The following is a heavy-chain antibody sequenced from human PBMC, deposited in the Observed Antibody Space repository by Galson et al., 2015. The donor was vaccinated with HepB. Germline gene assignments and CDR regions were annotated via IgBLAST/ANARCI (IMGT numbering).Heavy chain of an antibody. J-gene: IGHJ4*02. Sequence: SVKVSCKASGYTFTSYYMHWVRQAPGQGLEWMGIINPSGGSTSYAQKFQGRVTMTRDTSTSTVYMELSSLRSEDTAVYYCARDAPNYYYDSSGPRYYFDYWGQGTLVTVSS. CDR1: GYTFTSYY. D-gene: IGHD3-22*01. CDR3: ARDAPNYYYDSSGPRYYFDY. CDR2: INPSGGST. V-gene: IGHV1-46*01.